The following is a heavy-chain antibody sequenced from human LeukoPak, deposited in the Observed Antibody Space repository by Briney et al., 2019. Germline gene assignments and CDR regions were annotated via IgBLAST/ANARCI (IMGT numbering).Heavy chain of an antibody. D-gene: IGHD2-21*02. CDR1: GGSMSSYY. CDR2: IYYSGIT. CDR3: ARSVRLLSLATADNWFDP. J-gene: IGHJ5*02. Sequence: SETLSLTCTVSGGSMSSYYWSWIRQPPGKGLEWIGYIYYSGITNYNPSLKSRVTISIDTSENQFSLNLRSVTAADTAVYFCARSVRLLSLATADNWFDPWGQGTLVTVSS. V-gene: IGHV4-59*01.